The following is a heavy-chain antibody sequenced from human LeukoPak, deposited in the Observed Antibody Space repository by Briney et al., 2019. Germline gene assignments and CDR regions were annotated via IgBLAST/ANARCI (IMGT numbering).Heavy chain of an antibody. D-gene: IGHD6-6*01. Sequence: GGSLRLSCAASGFTFSSYSMNWVRQAPGKGLEWVSSISSSSYIYYADSVKGRFTISRDNAKNSLYLQMNSLRAEDTAVYYCASWGGVAARHWFDPWGQGTLVTVSS. J-gene: IGHJ5*02. CDR1: GFTFSSYS. V-gene: IGHV3-21*01. CDR2: ISSSSYI. CDR3: ASWGGVAARHWFDP.